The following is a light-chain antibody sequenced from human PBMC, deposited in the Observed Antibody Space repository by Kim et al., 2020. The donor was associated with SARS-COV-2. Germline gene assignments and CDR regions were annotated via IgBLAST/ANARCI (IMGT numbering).Light chain of an antibody. V-gene: IGLV2-14*04. CDR3: SSYTSSSTLV. J-gene: IGLJ2*01. CDR1: SGDVGGYNY. CDR2: DVT. Sequence: GQSNTISCTGTSGDVGGYNYVSWYQQHPGKAVKLMIYDVTNRPSGVSNRFSGSKSGNTASLTISGLQAEDEADYYCSSYTSSSTLVFGGGTQLTVL.